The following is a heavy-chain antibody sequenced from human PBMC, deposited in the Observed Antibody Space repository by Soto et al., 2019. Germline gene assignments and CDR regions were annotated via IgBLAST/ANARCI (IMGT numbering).Heavy chain of an antibody. CDR3: TTEFNYYDSSGSPSGTLAFDI. J-gene: IGHJ3*02. Sequence: PGGSLRLSCVASGFTFSNAWMNWVRQTPGKGLEWVGHIKSKTDGGTTDYAAPVKGRFTISRDDSKNTLFLQMNSLKTEDTAVYYCTTEFNYYDSSGSPSGTLAFDIWGQGTMVTVSS. D-gene: IGHD3-22*01. CDR1: GFTFSNAW. CDR2: IKSKTDGGTT. V-gene: IGHV3-15*07.